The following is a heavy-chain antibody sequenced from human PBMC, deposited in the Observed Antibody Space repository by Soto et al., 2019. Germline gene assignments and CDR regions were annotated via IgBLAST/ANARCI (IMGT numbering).Heavy chain of an antibody. CDR2: ISYDGSNK. J-gene: IGHJ4*02. V-gene: IGHV3-30-3*01. D-gene: IGHD6-13*01. CDR1: GFTFSSYA. CDR3: ARDASIAAAGVIDY. Sequence: SLRLSCAASGFTFSSYAMHWVRQAPGKGLEWVAVISYDGSNKYYADSVKGRFTISRDNSRNTLYLQMNSLRAEDTAVYYCARDASIAAAGVIDYWGQGTLVTVSS.